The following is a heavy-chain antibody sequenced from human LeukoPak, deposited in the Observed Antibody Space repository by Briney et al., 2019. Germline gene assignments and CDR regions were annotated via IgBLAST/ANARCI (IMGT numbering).Heavy chain of an antibody. D-gene: IGHD6-19*01. V-gene: IGHV3-23*01. CDR3: AKDSLVAHSSGWCNFDY. CDR2: ISGSGGST. J-gene: IGHJ4*02. CDR1: GFTFSSYA. Sequence: GGSLRLSCAASGFTFSSYAMSWVRQAPGKGLEWVSAISGSGGSTYYADSVKGRFTISRDNSKNTLYLQMNSLRAEDTAVYYCAKDSLVAHSSGWCNFDYWGQGTLVTVSS.